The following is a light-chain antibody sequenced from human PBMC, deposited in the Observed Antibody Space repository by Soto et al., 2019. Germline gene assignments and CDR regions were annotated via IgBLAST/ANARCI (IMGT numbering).Light chain of an antibody. Sequence: QSVLTQPASVSGSPGQSITISCTGTSSDVGSYNLVSWYQQHPGKAPKLMIYEGSKRPSGVSNRFSGSKPGNTASLTISGLQAEDEADYYCCSYAGTGTYVFGTGTKVTVL. CDR2: EGS. CDR3: CSYAGTGTYV. CDR1: SSDVGSYNL. J-gene: IGLJ1*01. V-gene: IGLV2-23*01.